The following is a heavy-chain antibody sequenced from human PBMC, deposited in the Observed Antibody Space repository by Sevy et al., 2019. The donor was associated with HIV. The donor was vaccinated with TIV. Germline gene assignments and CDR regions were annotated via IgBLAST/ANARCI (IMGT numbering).Heavy chain of an antibody. D-gene: IGHD6-19*01. J-gene: IGHJ4*02. CDR2: INHSGST. V-gene: IGHV4-34*01. Sequence: SENLSLTCAVYGGSFSGYYWSWIRQPPGKGLEWIGEINHSGSTNYNPSLKSRVTISVDTSKNQFSLKLSSVTAADTAVYYCARGTSWAVAGGFAYWGQGTLVTVSS. CDR1: GGSFSGYY. CDR3: ARGTSWAVAGGFAY.